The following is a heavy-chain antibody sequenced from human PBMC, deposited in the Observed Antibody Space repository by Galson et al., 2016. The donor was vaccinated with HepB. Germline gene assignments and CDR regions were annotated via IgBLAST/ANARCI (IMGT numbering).Heavy chain of an antibody. CDR2: IYPGDSDT. Sequence: QSGAEVKKPGESLKISCKGSGYSFTNYWIDWVRQMPGKGLEWMGIIYPGDSDTRYSPSFQGQVTISVDKSISTAYLQWSSLMASDTAMYYCARQQMPGYCSGGWCYHYYGIDVWGQGTAVTVSS. CDR1: GYSFTNYW. V-gene: IGHV5-51*01. J-gene: IGHJ6*02. D-gene: IGHD2-15*01. CDR3: ARQQMPGYCSGGWCYHYYGIDV.